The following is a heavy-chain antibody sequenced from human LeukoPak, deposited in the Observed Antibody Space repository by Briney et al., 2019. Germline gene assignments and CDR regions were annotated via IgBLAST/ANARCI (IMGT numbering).Heavy chain of an antibody. CDR3: ARGGSYYYDSSGKPLDY. Sequence: ASVKVSCKASGYTFTSYAMNWVRQAPGQGLEWMGWINTNTGNPTYAQGFTGRFVFSLDTSVSTAYLQISSLKAEDTAVYYCARGGSYYYDSSGKPLDYWGQGTLVTVSS. D-gene: IGHD3-22*01. J-gene: IGHJ4*02. CDR1: GYTFTSYA. V-gene: IGHV7-4-1*02. CDR2: INTNTGNP.